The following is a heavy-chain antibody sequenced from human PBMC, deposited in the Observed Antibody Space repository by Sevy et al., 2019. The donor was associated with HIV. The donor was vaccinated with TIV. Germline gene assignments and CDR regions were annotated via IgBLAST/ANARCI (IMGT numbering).Heavy chain of an antibody. CDR3: AREGCTKPHDY. V-gene: IGHV3-23*01. J-gene: IGHJ4*02. Sequence: GGSLRLSSAASGFTFSKYSMNWVRQPPGKGLEWVSTLSFGCGEINYADSVKGRFTISRDNSKSSVYLQMNNLRPEDTAVYYCAREGCTKPHDYWGQGTLVTVSS. CDR2: LSFGCGEI. D-gene: IGHD2-8*01. CDR1: GFTFSKYS.